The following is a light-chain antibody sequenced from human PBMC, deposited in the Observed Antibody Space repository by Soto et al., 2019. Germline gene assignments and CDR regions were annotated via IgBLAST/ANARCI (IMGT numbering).Light chain of an antibody. J-gene: IGKJ4*01. CDR2: AAS. Sequence: EIVLTQSPATLSLSPGERAILSCGASQSVSTLLAWYQQRPGQAPRLLIYAASNRAPGIPARFSGSGSGTDFTLTISSLEPEDFAFYYCQQRTSWPAFGGGTKVEIK. CDR1: QSVSTL. CDR3: QQRTSWPA. V-gene: IGKV3-11*01.